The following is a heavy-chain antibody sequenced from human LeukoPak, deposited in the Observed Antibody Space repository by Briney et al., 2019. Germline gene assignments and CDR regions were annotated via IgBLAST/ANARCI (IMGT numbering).Heavy chain of an antibody. CDR2: ISSSSSMI. V-gene: IGHV3-48*02. J-gene: IGHJ2*01. Sequence: GGSLRLSCAASGFTFSNYEMIWVRQAPGKGLEWVSYISSSSSMIYYADSVKGRFTISRDNAKNSLYLQMNSLRDEDTAVYYCARETLGFDLWGRGTLVTVSS. CDR1: GFTFSNYE. CDR3: ARETLGFDL.